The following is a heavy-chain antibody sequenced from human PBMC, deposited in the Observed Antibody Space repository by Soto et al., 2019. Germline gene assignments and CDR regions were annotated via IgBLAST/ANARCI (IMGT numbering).Heavy chain of an antibody. Sequence: QVQLVQSGAEVKKPGSSLKVSCKASGGTFSSYTISWVRQAPGQGLEWMGRIIPILGIANYAQKFQGRVTITADKSTSTAYMELSSLRSEDTAVYYCARKPGTTVTTNWFDPWGQGTLVTVYS. CDR1: GGTFSSYT. CDR3: ARKPGTTVTTNWFDP. V-gene: IGHV1-69*02. CDR2: IIPILGIA. D-gene: IGHD4-17*01. J-gene: IGHJ5*02.